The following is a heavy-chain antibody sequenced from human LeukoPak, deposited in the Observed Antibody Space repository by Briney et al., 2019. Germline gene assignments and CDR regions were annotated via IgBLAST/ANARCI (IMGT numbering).Heavy chain of an antibody. CDR3: ARDRAGYSYGTYFDY. J-gene: IGHJ4*02. D-gene: IGHD5-18*01. CDR2: ISSGGSAI. V-gene: IGHV3-48*03. CDR1: GFTFSSYE. Sequence: PGGSLRLSCGASGFTFSSYEMNWVRQAPGKGLEWVSYISSGGSAIYYADSVKGRFTISRDNAKSSLYLQMNSLRAEDTAVYYCARDRAGYSYGTYFDYWGQGTLVTVST.